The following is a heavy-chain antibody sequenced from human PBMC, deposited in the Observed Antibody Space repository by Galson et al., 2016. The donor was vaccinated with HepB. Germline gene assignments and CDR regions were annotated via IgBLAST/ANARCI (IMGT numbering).Heavy chain of an antibody. CDR2: INDGGIT. D-gene: IGHD2/OR15-2a*01. Sequence: SETLSLTCTVSGGSIISNGYYWGWVRQPPGKGLEWLGEINDGGITSYSPSLESRVTVSVDLSKSQLSLNLVAVTAADTAVYYCARGRGRTWPTSDYWGQGVLVTVSS. CDR3: ARGRGRTWPTSDY. V-gene: IGHV4-39*07. J-gene: IGHJ4*02. CDR1: GGSIISNGYY.